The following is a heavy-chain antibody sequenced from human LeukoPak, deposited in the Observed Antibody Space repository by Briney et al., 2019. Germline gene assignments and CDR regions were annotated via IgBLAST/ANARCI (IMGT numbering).Heavy chain of an antibody. Sequence: GGSLRLSCAASGFTFSSYWMSWVRQAPGKGLDWVANIRQDGSEKYYVDSVKGRFTNSRDNAKNSLYLQMNSLRAEDTAVYYCARDFLPYYLLFDYWGQGTLVTVSS. D-gene: IGHD3-10*01. CDR3: ARDFLPYYLLFDY. CDR1: GFTFSSYW. V-gene: IGHV3-7*01. CDR2: IRQDGSEK. J-gene: IGHJ4*02.